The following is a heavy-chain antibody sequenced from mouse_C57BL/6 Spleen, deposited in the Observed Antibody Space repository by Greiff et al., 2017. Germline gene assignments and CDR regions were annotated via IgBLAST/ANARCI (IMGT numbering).Heavy chain of an antibody. D-gene: IGHD2-1*01. V-gene: IGHV3-6*01. CDR3: ARENYGNPAWFAY. CDR1: GYSITSGYY. CDR2: ISYDGSN. Sequence: EVQLQESGPGLVQPSQSLSLTCSVTGYSITSGYYWNWIRQFPGNKLEWMGYISYDGSNNYNPSLKNRISITRDTSKNQFFLKLNSVTTEDPATYYCARENYGNPAWFAYWGQGTLVTVSA. J-gene: IGHJ3*01.